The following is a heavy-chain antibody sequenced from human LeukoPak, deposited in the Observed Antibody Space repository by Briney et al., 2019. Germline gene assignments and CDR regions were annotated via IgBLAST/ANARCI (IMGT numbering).Heavy chain of an antibody. J-gene: IGHJ3*02. Sequence: SETLSLTCTVSGGSFSNSSWWNWFRQPPGKGLEWIGEISHSGKTNYNPSLKSRVTISVDTSKNQFSLKLSSVTAADTAVYYCARGAPEKSYGDYDAFDIWGQGTMVTVSS. CDR3: ARGAPEKSYGDYDAFDI. CDR2: ISHSGKT. CDR1: GGSFSNSSW. V-gene: IGHV4-4*02. D-gene: IGHD4-17*01.